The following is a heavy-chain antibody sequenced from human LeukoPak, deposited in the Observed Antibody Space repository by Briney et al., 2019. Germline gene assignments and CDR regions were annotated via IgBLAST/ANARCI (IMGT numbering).Heavy chain of an antibody. CDR2: TYYRSKSYN. D-gene: IGHD6-6*01. V-gene: IGHV6-1*01. J-gene: IGHJ4*02. CDR3: AREYTSSFDY. CDR1: GDSVSTNSAA. Sequence: SQTLSLICAISGDSVSTNSAAWNWIRKSPSRGLEWLGRTYYRSKSYNACAVYVNSRLTIHPHTSKIQYPLQLNSVTPEDTAVYYCAREYTSSFDYWGQGTLVIVSS.